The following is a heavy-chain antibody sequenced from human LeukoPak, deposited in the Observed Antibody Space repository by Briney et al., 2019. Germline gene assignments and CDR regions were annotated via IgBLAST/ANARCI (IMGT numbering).Heavy chain of an antibody. CDR3: ARDGNGSRAFDY. Sequence: PSETLSLTCTVSGGSISSYYWSWIRQPAGKGLEWIGRIYTSGSTNYNPSLKSRVTISIDKSNNQFSRNLTSVTAADTAVYYCARDGNGSRAFDYWGQGTLVTVFS. CDR1: GGSISSYY. CDR2: IYTSGST. J-gene: IGHJ4*02. D-gene: IGHD2-15*01. V-gene: IGHV4-4*07.